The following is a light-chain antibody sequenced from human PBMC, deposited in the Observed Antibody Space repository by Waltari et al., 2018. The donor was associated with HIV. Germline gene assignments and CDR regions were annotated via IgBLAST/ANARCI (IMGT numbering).Light chain of an antibody. Sequence: DVQMTQSPSSLSASIGDSVSITCRASQGIDNYLAWYQQRPGKVPTLLIYAAATLQSGVPSRFSGRRSGTDFTLTISSLQPEDVATYYCQRYNGVPPSFGGGTKVEIK. CDR1: QGIDNY. CDR3: QRYNGVPPS. J-gene: IGKJ4*01. CDR2: AAA. V-gene: IGKV1-27*01.